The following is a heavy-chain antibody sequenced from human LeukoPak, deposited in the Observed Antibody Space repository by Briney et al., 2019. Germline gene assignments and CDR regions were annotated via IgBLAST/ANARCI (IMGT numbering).Heavy chain of an antibody. V-gene: IGHV3-23*01. CDR2: IGGSGGST. CDR3: AKVLRWDSSGGIDY. J-gene: IGHJ4*02. Sequence: GGSLRLSCAASGFTFSSYAMSWVRQAPGKGLEWVSAIGGSGGSTYYADSVKGRFTISRDNSKNTLYLQMNSLRAEDTAVYYCAKVLRWDSSGGIDYWGQGTLVTVSS. CDR1: GFTFSSYA. D-gene: IGHD3-22*01.